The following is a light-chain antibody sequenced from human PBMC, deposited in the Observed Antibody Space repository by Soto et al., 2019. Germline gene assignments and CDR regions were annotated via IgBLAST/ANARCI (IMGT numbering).Light chain of an antibody. CDR1: SSDVGGYNY. V-gene: IGLV2-14*01. J-gene: IGLJ1*01. Sequence: QSALTQPASVSGSPGQSITISCTGTSSDVGGYNYVSWYQQHPGKAPKLMIYEVSNRPSGVSNLFSGSKSGNTASLTISGLQAEDEADYYCSSYTSSSTLVFRTGTKLTVL. CDR2: EVS. CDR3: SSYTSSSTLV.